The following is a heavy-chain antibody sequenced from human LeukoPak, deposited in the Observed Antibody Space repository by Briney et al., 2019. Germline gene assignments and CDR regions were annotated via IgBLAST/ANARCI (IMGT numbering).Heavy chain of an antibody. Sequence: SVKVSCKASGGTFSSYAISWVRQAPGQGLEWMGGIIPIFGTANYAQKFQGRVTITADESTSTAYMELSSLRSEDTAVYYCAREHEELPGEDYWGQGTLVTVSS. CDR3: AREHEELPGEDY. J-gene: IGHJ4*02. CDR2: IIPIFGTA. CDR1: GGTFSSYA. D-gene: IGHD1-7*01. V-gene: IGHV1-69*13.